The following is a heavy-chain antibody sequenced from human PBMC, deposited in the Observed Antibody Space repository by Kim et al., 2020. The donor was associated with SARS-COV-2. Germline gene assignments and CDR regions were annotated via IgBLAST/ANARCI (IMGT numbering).Heavy chain of an antibody. J-gene: IGHJ4*02. V-gene: IGHV3-33*06. Sequence: GGSLRLSCAASGFTFSSYGMHWVRQAPGKGLEWVAVIWYDGSNKYYADSVKGRFTISRDNSKNTLYLQMNSLRAEDTAVYYCAKDINRGVSVLCCWGQGTLVTVSS. D-gene: IGHD3-10*01. CDR1: GFTFSSYG. CDR2: IWYDGSNK. CDR3: AKDINRGVSVLCC.